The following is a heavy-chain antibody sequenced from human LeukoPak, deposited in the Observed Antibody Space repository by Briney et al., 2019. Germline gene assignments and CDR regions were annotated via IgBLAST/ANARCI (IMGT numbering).Heavy chain of an antibody. V-gene: IGHV3-23*01. J-gene: IGHJ4*02. CDR3: AKASGDYDFWSGYIDY. CDR2: ISGSGGST. Sequence: GGSLRLSCAASGFTFSSYATSWVRQAPGKGLEWVSAISGSGGSTYYADSVKGRFTISRDNSKNTLYLQMNSLRAEDTAVYYCAKASGDYDFWSGYIDYWGQGTLVTVSS. CDR1: GFTFSSYA. D-gene: IGHD3-3*01.